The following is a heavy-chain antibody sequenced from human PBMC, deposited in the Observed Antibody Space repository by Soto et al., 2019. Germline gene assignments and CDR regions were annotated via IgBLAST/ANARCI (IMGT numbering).Heavy chain of an antibody. V-gene: IGHV5-51*01. CDR3: ARIYDSCGYYYGGESYGMDV. D-gene: IGHD3-22*01. Sequence: GESLKISCKGSGYSFTSYWIGWVRQMPGKGLEWMGIIYPGDSDTRYSPSFQGQVTISADKSISTAYLQWSSLKASDTAMYYCARIYDSCGYYYGGESYGMDVWGQRTTVTVSS. CDR2: IYPGDSDT. J-gene: IGHJ6*02. CDR1: GYSFTSYW.